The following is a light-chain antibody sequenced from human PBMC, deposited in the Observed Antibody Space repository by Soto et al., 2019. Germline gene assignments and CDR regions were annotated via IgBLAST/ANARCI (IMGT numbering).Light chain of an antibody. Sequence: QSALTQPPSASGSPGQSVTISCTGTSSDVGSYDYVSWYQQHPGKAPKLIIYDVNKWPAGVHDRFSGSKSGTTASLTVSGLRADDEADYYCSSYSCTSNLVFGTGTKLTVL. CDR2: DVN. CDR3: SSYSCTSNLV. V-gene: IGLV2-8*01. CDR1: SSDVGSYDY. J-gene: IGLJ1*01.